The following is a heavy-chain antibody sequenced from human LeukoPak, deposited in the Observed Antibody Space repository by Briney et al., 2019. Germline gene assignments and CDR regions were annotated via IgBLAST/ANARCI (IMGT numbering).Heavy chain of an antibody. J-gene: IGHJ3*02. CDR1: GFTFSSYS. D-gene: IGHD3-22*01. V-gene: IGHV3-48*04. CDR3: ARDYYDSSGYPLYAFDI. Sequence: PGGSLRLSCAASGFTFSSYSMNWVRQAPGKGLEWVSYISSSSSTTYYADSVKGRLTISRDNAKNSLYLQMNSLRAEDTAVYYCARDYYDSSGYPLYAFDIWGQGTMVTVSS. CDR2: ISSSSSTT.